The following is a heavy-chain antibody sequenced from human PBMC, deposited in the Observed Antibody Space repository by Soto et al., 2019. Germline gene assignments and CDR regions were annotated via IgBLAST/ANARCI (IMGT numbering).Heavy chain of an antibody. CDR1: GFSLSTSGVG. J-gene: IGHJ5*02. Sequence: QITLKESGPTLVKPTQTLTLTCTFSGFSLSTSGVGVGWIRQPPGKALEWLALIYWDDDKLYSPSLKSRLTITKDTSKNQVVLTMTNMDPVDTATYYCAHRRVPFGVVTWFDPWGQGTLVTVSS. CDR2: IYWDDDK. D-gene: IGHD3-3*01. V-gene: IGHV2-5*02. CDR3: AHRRVPFGVVTWFDP.